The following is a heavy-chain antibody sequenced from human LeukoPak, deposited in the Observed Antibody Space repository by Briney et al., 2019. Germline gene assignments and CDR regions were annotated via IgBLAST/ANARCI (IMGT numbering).Heavy chain of an antibody. CDR3: ARDFHVRLYDSGGYSY. D-gene: IGHD3-22*01. J-gene: IGHJ4*01. CDR2: IYYSGST. CDR1: GGSISSSSYY. Sequence: SETLSLTCTVSGGSISSSSYYWGWIRQPPGKGLEWIGSIYYSGSTYYNPSLKSRVTISVDTSKNQFSLKLSSVTAADTAVYYCARDFHVRLYDSGGYSYWGHGTLVTVSS. V-gene: IGHV4-39*02.